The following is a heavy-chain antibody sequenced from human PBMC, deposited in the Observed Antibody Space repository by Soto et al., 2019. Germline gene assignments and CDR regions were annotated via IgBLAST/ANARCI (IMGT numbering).Heavy chain of an antibody. J-gene: IGHJ4*02. CDR3: ATCPTEAECYFDY. Sequence: SETLSLTCTVSGGSISSYYWSWIRQPPGKGLEWIGYIYYSGSTNYNPSLKSRVTISADTSKNQFSLKLSSVTAADTAVYYCATCPTEAECYFDYWGQGTLVTVSS. CDR1: GGSISSYY. CDR2: IYYSGST. V-gene: IGHV4-59*03. D-gene: IGHD1-1*01.